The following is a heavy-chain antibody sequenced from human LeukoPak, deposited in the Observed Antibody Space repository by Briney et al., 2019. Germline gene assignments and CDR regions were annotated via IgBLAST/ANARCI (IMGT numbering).Heavy chain of an antibody. CDR3: ARTYSSSYYYGMDV. V-gene: IGHV3-48*02. CDR1: GFTFSSYS. Sequence: AGGSLRLSCAASGFTFSSYSMNWVRQAPGKGLKWVSYISSSSSTIYYADSVKGRFTISRDNAKNSLYLQMNSLRDEDTAVYYCARTYSSSYYYGMDVWGQGTTVTVSS. CDR2: ISSSSSTI. D-gene: IGHD6-19*01. J-gene: IGHJ6*02.